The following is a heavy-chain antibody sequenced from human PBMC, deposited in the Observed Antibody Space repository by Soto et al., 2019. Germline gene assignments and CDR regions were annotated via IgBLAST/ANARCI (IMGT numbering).Heavy chain of an antibody. CDR3: AREEDECRSFDY. D-gene: IGHD2-15*01. CDR1: AATFSSYA. J-gene: IGHJ4*02. Sequence: VTCKASAATFSSYAISWVRQAPGQGLEWMGRIXPILGXAHYAQTFQGXXTIPADKXXSTDYMELSRLRSQDTAVYYCAREEDECRSFDYWGQGTLVTVSS. CDR2: IXPILGXA. V-gene: IGHV1-69*04.